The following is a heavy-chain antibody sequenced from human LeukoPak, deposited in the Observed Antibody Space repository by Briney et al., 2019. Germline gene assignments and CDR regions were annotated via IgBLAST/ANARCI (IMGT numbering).Heavy chain of an antibody. D-gene: IGHD6-19*01. CDR3: ARDGIAVVGVYYFDY. V-gene: IGHV3-20*04. CDR2: INWNGGST. J-gene: IGHJ4*02. CDR1: GFTFDDYG. Sequence: GGSLRLSCAASGFTFDDYGMSWVRQAPGKGLEWVSGINWNGGSTGYADSVKGRFTISRDNAKNSLYLQMNSLRAEDTALYYCARDGIAVVGVYYFDYWGQGTLVTVSS.